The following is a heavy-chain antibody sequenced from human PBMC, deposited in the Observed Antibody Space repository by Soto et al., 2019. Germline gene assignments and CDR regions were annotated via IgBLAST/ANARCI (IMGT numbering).Heavy chain of an antibody. D-gene: IGHD6-13*01. Sequence: QLQLQESGPGLVKPSETLSLTCTVSGGSISSSSYYWGWIRQPPGKGLEWIGSIYYSGSTYYNPSLKSRVTISLDTSKNQFSLKLSSVTAADTAVYYCATGSSWYGSIDYWGQGTLVTVSS. V-gene: IGHV4-39*01. CDR2: IYYSGST. CDR1: GGSISSSSYY. CDR3: ATGSSWYGSIDY. J-gene: IGHJ4*02.